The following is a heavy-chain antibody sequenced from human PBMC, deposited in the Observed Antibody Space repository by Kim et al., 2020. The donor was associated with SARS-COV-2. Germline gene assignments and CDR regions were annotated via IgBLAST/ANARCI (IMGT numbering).Heavy chain of an antibody. CDR3: ARGAIAATGGPRY. D-gene: IGHD6-13*01. Sequence: YHPALKSRVTISVDTSKNQFSLKLSSVTAADTAVYYCARGAIAATGGPRYWGQGTLVTVSS. J-gene: IGHJ4*02. V-gene: IGHV4-59*09.